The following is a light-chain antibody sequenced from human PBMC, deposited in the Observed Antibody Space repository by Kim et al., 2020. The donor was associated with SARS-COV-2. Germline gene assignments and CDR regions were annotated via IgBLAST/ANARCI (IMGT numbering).Light chain of an antibody. Sequence: VAQGQTARITCGGHNIESKNVHWYQQKPGQAPVLVIYRDNNRPSGIPERFSGSNAGNTATLTISRAQAGDEADYYCQVWDSSTYVFGTGTKVTVL. V-gene: IGLV3-9*01. J-gene: IGLJ1*01. CDR1: NIESKN. CDR3: QVWDSSTYV. CDR2: RDN.